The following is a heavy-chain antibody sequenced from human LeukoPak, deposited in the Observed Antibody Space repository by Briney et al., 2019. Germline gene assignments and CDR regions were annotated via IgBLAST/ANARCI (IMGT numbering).Heavy chain of an antibody. J-gene: IGHJ4*02. CDR1: GDSISSYY. CDR2: IYYTGST. V-gene: IGHV4-59*01. CDR3: ARGGIAAADPFDC. Sequence: SETLSLTCTVSGDSISSYYWTWIRQPPGKGLEWIGYIYYTGSTNYNPSLKSRVTISVDTSKNQFSLRLSSVTAADTAVYYCARGGIAAADPFDCWGQGTLVTVSS. D-gene: IGHD6-13*01.